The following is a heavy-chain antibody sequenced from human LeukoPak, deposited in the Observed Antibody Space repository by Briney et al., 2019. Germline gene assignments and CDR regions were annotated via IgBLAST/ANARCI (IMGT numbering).Heavy chain of an antibody. V-gene: IGHV4-31*03. CDR3: AREPYYGMDV. CDR2: IYYSGST. Sequence: SETLSLTCTVSGGSISSGGYYWSWIRQHPGKGLEWIGYIYYSGSTYYNPSLKSRVTISVDTSKNQFSLKLSSVTAADTAVYYCAREPYYGMDVWGQGTTVTVSS. J-gene: IGHJ6*02. CDR1: GGSISSGGYY.